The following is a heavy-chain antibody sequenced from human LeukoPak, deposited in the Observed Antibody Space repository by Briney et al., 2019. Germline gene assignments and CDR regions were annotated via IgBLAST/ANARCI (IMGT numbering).Heavy chain of an antibody. V-gene: IGHV4-39*07. Sequence: SETLSLTCTVSGGSISSSSYYWGWIRQPPGKGLEWIGSIYYSGSTYYNPSLKSRVTISVDTSKNQFSLKLSSVTAADTAVYYRARSPTTVTINYYYYYYMDVWGKGTTVTVSS. CDR3: ARSPTTVTINYYYYYYMDV. J-gene: IGHJ6*03. CDR1: GGSISSSSYY. CDR2: IYYSGST. D-gene: IGHD4-17*01.